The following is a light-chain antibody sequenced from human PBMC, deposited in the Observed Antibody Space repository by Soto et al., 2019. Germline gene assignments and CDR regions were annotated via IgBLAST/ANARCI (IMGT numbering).Light chain of an antibody. V-gene: IGLV1-51*02. Sequence: QSVLTQPPSVSAAPGQTVTISCSGRISNIGNNYVSWHQHLPGTAPKVVIYENNKRPSGIPDRFSGSKSGTSATLGITGLQTGDEADYYCGTWDSSLNGVVFGGGTKLTVL. CDR2: ENN. CDR1: ISNIGNNY. J-gene: IGLJ2*01. CDR3: GTWDSSLNGVV.